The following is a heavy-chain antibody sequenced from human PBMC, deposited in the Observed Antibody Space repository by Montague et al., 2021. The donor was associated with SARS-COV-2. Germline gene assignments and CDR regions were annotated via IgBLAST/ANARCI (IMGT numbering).Heavy chain of an antibody. Sequence: SETLSLTCTVSGASFSNYYWSWIRQPPGKGLEWIGEINHSGSTNYNPSLKSRVTISVDTSKNQFSLKLSSVTAADTAVYYCARGRTGTTFYYYYYYGMDVWGQGTTVTVSS. CDR1: GASFSNYY. D-gene: IGHD1-7*01. V-gene: IGHV4-34*01. J-gene: IGHJ6*02. CDR3: ARGRTGTTFYYYYYYGMDV. CDR2: INHSGST.